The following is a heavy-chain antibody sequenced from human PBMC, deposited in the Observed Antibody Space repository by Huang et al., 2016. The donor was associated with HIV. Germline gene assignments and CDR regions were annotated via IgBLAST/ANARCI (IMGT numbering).Heavy chain of an antibody. D-gene: IGHD3-10*01. V-gene: IGHV4-34*01. CDR3: ARAPHYGSGSYYY. J-gene: IGHJ4*02. CDR2: ITHSGST. CDR1: GGSFSGYY. Sequence: QVQLHQWGAGLLKPSETLSLTCAVYGGSFSGYYWSWISQPPGKGLEWIGEITHSGSTNDTPSLKSRVTISEETSKNQFSLKLSSVTAADTAVYYCARAPHYGSGSYYYWGQGTLVTVSS.